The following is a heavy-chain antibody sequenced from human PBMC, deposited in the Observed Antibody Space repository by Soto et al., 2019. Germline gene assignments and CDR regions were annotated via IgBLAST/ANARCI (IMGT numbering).Heavy chain of an antibody. CDR3: AKEGGSSGYYYYYYGMDV. CDR2: ISGSGGST. Sequence: GGSLRLSCAASGFPFSSYAMSWVRQAPGKGLEWVSAISGSGGSTYYADSVKGRFTISRDNSKNTLYLQMNSLRAEDTAVYYCAKEGGSSGYYYYYYGMDVWGQGTTVTVSS. V-gene: IGHV3-23*01. J-gene: IGHJ6*02. CDR1: GFPFSSYA. D-gene: IGHD3-22*01.